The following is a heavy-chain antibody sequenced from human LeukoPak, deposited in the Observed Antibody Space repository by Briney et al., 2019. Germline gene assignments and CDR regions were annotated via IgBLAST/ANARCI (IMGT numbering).Heavy chain of an antibody. Sequence: GGSLRLSCAASGFTFSSYTINWVRQAPGRGLEWVSYISSSGSTTYYADSVKGRFTISRDNAKNTLYLQMNSLRAEDTAVYYCARVESLERYYYDSSGYIDYWGQGTLVTVSS. V-gene: IGHV3-48*01. CDR3: ARVESLERYYYDSSGYIDY. CDR2: ISSSGSTT. CDR1: GFTFSSYT. J-gene: IGHJ4*02. D-gene: IGHD3-22*01.